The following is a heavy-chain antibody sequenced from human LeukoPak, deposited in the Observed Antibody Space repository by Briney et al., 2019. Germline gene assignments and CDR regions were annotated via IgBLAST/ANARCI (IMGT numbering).Heavy chain of an antibody. CDR2: IKQDGSEK. J-gene: IGHJ3*02. CDR1: GFTFSSYW. Sequence: GGSLRLSCAASGFTFSSYWMSWVRQAPGKGLEWVANIKQDGSEKYYVDSVKGRFTISRDNSKNTLYLQMNSLRAEDTAVYYCAKVVLLWFGESHDAFDIWGQGTMVTVSS. CDR3: AKVVLLWFGESHDAFDI. V-gene: IGHV3-7*01. D-gene: IGHD3-10*01.